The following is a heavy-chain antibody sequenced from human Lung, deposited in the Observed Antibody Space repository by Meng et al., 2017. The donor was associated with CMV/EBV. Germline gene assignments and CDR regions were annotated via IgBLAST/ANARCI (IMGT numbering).Heavy chain of an antibody. CDR2: IYHSGST. Sequence: SXTXSLXCAVSGGSISSSNLWTWVRQVPGKGLEWIGEIYHSGSTNYNPSLKSRVTISVDTSKNQFSLKLSSVTAADTAVYYCASSGYSYGYGYYGMDVWGQGXTVTVSS. J-gene: IGHJ6*02. CDR1: GGSISSSNL. CDR3: ASSGYSYGYGYYGMDV. D-gene: IGHD5-18*01. V-gene: IGHV4-4*02.